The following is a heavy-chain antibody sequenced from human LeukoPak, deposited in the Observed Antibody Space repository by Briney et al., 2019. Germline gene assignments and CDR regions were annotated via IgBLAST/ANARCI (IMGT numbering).Heavy chain of an antibody. J-gene: IGHJ4*02. CDR3: ARNSGGYYPGLHDY. V-gene: IGHV4-59*01. Sequence: SETLSLTCTVSGGSLNGYHCNWVRQPPGKGLEWIGEIHYGGGVNYNPSLKSRVTISVDTSKNQFSLKLSSVTAADTAVYYCARNSGGYYPGLHDYWGQGTLVTVSS. CDR2: IHYGGGV. D-gene: IGHD3-22*01. CDR1: GGSLNGYH.